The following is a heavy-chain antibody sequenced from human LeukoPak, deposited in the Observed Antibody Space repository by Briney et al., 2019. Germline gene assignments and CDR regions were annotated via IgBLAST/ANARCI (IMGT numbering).Heavy chain of an antibody. Sequence: ASVKFSFKGSGYTFTGRYMHWDRQAPGQGLGVVVGISANSGGRHYAQKFQGRGTMTRDTSISTAYMELSRLRSDDTAVYYCARDGGYCCGGSCYSSSRRGWFDRWCQGALVTVSS. CDR2: ISANSGGR. V-gene: IGHV1-2*02. CDR1: GYTFTGRY. D-gene: IGHD2-15*01. J-gene: IGHJ5*02. CDR3: ARDGGYCCGGSCYSSSRRGWFDR.